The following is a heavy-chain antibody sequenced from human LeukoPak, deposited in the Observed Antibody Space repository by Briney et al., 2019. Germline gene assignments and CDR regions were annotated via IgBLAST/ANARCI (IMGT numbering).Heavy chain of an antibody. D-gene: IGHD6-13*01. Sequence: SETLSLTCAVYNGSLTGYYWTWIRQPPGKGLEWIGEIDRIGTTNDNASLRSRVTMSVGTSKNQFSLNLRSVTAADTAVYYCARGLGSWRRYHMDVWGTGTTVTVSS. CDR1: NGSLTGYY. CDR3: ARGLGSWRRYHMDV. J-gene: IGHJ6*03. V-gene: IGHV4-34*01. CDR2: IDRIGTT.